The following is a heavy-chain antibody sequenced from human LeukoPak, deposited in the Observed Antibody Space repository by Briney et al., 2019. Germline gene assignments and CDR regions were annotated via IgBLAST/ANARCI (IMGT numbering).Heavy chain of an antibody. CDR2: IYYSGST. CDR1: GGSISSYY. D-gene: IGHD6-6*01. CDR3: ARDRISSGGLYYYYMDV. Sequence: SETLSLTCTVSGGSISSYYWSWIRQPPGKGLEWIGYIYYSGSTNYNPSLKSRVTISVDPSKNQFSLKMSSVTAADTAVYYCARDRISSGGLYYYYMDVWGKGTTVTVSS. V-gene: IGHV4-59*01. J-gene: IGHJ6*03.